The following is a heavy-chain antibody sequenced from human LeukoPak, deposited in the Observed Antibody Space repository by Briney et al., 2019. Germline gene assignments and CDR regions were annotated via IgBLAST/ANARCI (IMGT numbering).Heavy chain of an antibody. Sequence: GGSLRLSCAASGFHFSSYAMSWVRPAPGEGLEWVSGISDNGGGTYYADSVKGRFPISRDNSKNPLFLQMNSLRAEDTAVYYCAKDHIRRDGYSDFDYWGQGTLVTVSS. V-gene: IGHV3-23*01. D-gene: IGHD5-24*01. CDR1: GFHFSSYA. CDR2: ISDNGGGT. CDR3: AKDHIRRDGYSDFDY. J-gene: IGHJ4*02.